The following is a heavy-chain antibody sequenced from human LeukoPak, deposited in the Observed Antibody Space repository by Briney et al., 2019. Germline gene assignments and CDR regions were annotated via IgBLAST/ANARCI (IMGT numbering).Heavy chain of an antibody. CDR1: GASVSTYF. CDR3: VRDIEFVGATLYFDY. CDR2: FGSSGGT. D-gene: IGHD1-26*01. Sequence: SETLSLTCTVSGASVSTYFWSWIRQPPGKGLEWIAYFGSSGGTTYNLSLTSRVSLSLDTSKNQFSLDLTSVTAADTAVYYCVRDIEFVGATLYFDYWGQGALVTVSS. V-gene: IGHV4-59*02. J-gene: IGHJ4*02.